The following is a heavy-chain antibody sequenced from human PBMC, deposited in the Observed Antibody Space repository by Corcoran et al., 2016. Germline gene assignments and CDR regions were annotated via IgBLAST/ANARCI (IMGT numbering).Heavy chain of an antibody. D-gene: IGHD2-2*01. CDR2: ISYDGSNK. J-gene: IGHJ4*02. Sequence: QVQLVESGGGMVQPGRSLRLSCAASGFTFSSYGMHWVRQAPGKGLEWVAVISYDGSNKYYADSVKGRFTISRDNSKNTLYLQMISLIAEDTAVYYCAKGPRNIVVVPAAPPRWLRLASLDYWGQGTLVTVSS. CDR1: GFTFSSYG. CDR3: AKGPRNIVVVPAAPPRWLRLASLDY. V-gene: IGHV3-30*18.